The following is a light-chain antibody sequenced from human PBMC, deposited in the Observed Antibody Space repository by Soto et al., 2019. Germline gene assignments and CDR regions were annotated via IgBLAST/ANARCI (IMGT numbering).Light chain of an antibody. CDR2: GAS. J-gene: IGKJ5*01. Sequence: EILLTQSPGTLSLSPGERAALSCRATQSVSSSYLAWYQQKPGQAPRLLIYGASSRATGIPDRFSGSGSGTDFTLTVSRLEPEDFAVYYCQQYHWAPDTFGQGTRLEIK. V-gene: IGKV3-20*01. CDR3: QQYHWAPDT. CDR1: QSVSSSY.